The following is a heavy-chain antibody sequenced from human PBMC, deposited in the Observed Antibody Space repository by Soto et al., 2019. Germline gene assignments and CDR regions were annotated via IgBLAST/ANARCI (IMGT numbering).Heavy chain of an antibody. CDR3: ARAVTAAAGTENNWFDP. Sequence: SGPTLVNPTETLTLTCTVSGFSLSNARMGVSWIRQPPGKALEWLAHIFSNDEKSYSTSLKSRLTISKDTSKSQVVLTMTNMDPVDTATYYCARAVTAAAGTENNWFDPWGHGTLVTVSS. D-gene: IGHD6-13*01. J-gene: IGHJ5*02. CDR2: IFSNDEK. CDR1: GFSLSNARMG. V-gene: IGHV2-26*01.